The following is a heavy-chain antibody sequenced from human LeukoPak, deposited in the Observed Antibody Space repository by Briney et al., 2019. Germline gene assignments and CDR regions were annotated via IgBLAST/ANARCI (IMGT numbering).Heavy chain of an antibody. D-gene: IGHD3-22*01. CDR3: AKIPDYYANSGNAY. CDR1: GFTFSSYA. V-gene: IGHV3-23*01. J-gene: IGHJ4*02. CDR2: ISSSGAYT. Sequence: PGGSLRLSCAASGFTFSSYAMSWVRQASGKGLEWVSRISSSGAYTSYADSVKGRFTISRDNSKSTLCLQMNSLRAEDTAVYYCAKIPDYYANSGNAYWGREPWSPSPQ.